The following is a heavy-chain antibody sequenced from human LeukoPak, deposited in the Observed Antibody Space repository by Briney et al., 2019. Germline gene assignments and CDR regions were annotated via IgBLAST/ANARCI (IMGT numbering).Heavy chain of an antibody. CDR1: GFTFSSYW. D-gene: IGHD2-8*01. V-gene: IGHV3-7*01. Sequence: GGSLRLSCAASGFTFSSYWMSWVRQAPGKGLEWVASIKQDGSEKYYVDSVKGRFTISRDNAKNSLYLQMNSLRAEDTAVYYCAREADIVLMVYATYVDYWGQGTLVTVSS. CDR2: IKQDGSEK. CDR3: AREADIVLMVYATYVDY. J-gene: IGHJ4*02.